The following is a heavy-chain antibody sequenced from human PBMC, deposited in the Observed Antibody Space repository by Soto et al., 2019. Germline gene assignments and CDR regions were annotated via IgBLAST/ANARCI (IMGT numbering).Heavy chain of an antibody. D-gene: IGHD5-12*01. CDR2: ISWNSGSI. J-gene: IGHJ4*02. Sequence: EVQLVESGGGLVQPGRSLRLSCAASGFTFDDYAMHWVRQAPGKGLEWVSGISWNSGSIGYADSVKGRFTISRDNAKNSLYLQMNSLRAEDTALFYCTKASRGGIVATIAYWGQGTLVTVSS. CDR3: TKASRGGIVATIAY. V-gene: IGHV3-9*01. CDR1: GFTFDDYA.